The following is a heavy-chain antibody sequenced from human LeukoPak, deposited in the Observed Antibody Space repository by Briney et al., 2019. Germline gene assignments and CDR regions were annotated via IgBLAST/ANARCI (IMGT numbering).Heavy chain of an antibody. CDR3: ARDLRDYYDSSGYVAPFDL. Sequence: ASVKVSCKASGYTFTSYYMHWARQAHGQGLEWMGIINPSGGSTSYAQKFQGRVTMTRDTSTSTVYMELSSLRSEDTAVYYCARDLRDYYDSSGYVAPFDLWGRGTLVTVSS. J-gene: IGHJ2*01. V-gene: IGHV1-46*01. CDR1: GYTFTSYY. CDR2: INPSGGST. D-gene: IGHD3-22*01.